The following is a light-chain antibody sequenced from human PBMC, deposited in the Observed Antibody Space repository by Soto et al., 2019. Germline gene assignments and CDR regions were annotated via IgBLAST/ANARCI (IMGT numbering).Light chain of an antibody. CDR1: SSDVGGYNY. V-gene: IGLV2-14*01. CDR3: SSYTSTTPVV. J-gene: IGLJ2*01. Sequence: QSALTQPASVSGSPGQSITISCTGTSSDVGGYNYVSWYQQHPGKVPKLMIYDVSNRPSGVSNRFSGSKSGNTASLTISGLQAEDEADYYFSSYTSTTPVVFGGGTKLTV. CDR2: DVS.